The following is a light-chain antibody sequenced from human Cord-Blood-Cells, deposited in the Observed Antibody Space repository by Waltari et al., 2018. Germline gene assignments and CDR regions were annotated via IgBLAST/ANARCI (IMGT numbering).Light chain of an antibody. Sequence: SSELTQDPAVSVALGQTVRITCQGDSLSSYYASWYQPKPGQAPVLVIYGKNNRPSGIPDRFSGSSSGNTASLTITGAQAEDEADYYCNSRDSSGNHHVVFGGGTKLTVL. J-gene: IGLJ2*01. CDR2: GKN. CDR1: SLSSYY. V-gene: IGLV3-19*01. CDR3: NSRDSSGNHHVV.